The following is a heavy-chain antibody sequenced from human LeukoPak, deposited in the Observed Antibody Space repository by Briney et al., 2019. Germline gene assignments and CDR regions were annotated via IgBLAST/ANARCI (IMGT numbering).Heavy chain of an antibody. CDR3: ARTSYDFWSGYNH. J-gene: IGHJ5*02. Sequence: SETLSLTCAVYGGSFSGYYWSWIRQPPGKGLEWIGEINHSGSTNYNQSLKSRVTISVDTSKNQFSLKLSSVTAADTAVYYCARTSYDFWSGYNHWGQGTLVTVSS. CDR1: GGSFSGYY. CDR2: INHSGST. D-gene: IGHD3-3*01. V-gene: IGHV4-34*01.